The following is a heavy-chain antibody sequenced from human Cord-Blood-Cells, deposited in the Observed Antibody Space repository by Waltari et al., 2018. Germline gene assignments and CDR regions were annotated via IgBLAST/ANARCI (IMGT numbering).Heavy chain of an antibody. J-gene: IGHJ4*02. D-gene: IGHD3-10*01. V-gene: IGHV4-34*01. CDR3: ARVNYYGSGSYTIDY. Sequence: HVQLQQWGAGLLKPSEPLYLTCAVYGGSFSGYSWSWIRQPPGKGLEWIGEINHSGSTNYNPSLKSRVTISVDTSKNQFSLKLSSVTAADTAVYYCARVNYYGSGSYTIDYWGQGTLVTVSS. CDR2: INHSGST. CDR1: GGSFSGYS.